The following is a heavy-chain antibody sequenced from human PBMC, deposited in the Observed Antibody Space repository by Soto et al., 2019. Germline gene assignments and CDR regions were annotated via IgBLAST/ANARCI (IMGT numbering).Heavy chain of an antibody. Sequence: QVQLVESGGGVVQPGKSLSLSCEVSGFTFSNYGMHWVRQAPGKGLQWVAVIWSDGSVKNYADSVKGRFTISRDNSKNMLYLNMNSLRDEDTAVYYCARDQSGWFDYWGQGTLVTVSS. D-gene: IGHD6-19*01. V-gene: IGHV3-33*01. J-gene: IGHJ4*02. CDR2: IWSDGSVK. CDR3: ARDQSGWFDY. CDR1: GFTFSNYG.